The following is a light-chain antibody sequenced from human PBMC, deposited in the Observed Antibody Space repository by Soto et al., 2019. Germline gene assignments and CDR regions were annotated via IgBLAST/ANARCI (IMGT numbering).Light chain of an antibody. CDR2: AAS. CDR1: ENIRHY. Sequence: DIQMAQSPSSLSASLGDRVTITCRASENIRHYLNWYQQKPGKAPTLLIYAASTLQSGVPSRFSGSGSGADFTLTISSLQPEDFASYYCQQTYTMPCTFGQGTKLDIK. V-gene: IGKV1-39*01. J-gene: IGKJ2*02. CDR3: QQTYTMPCT.